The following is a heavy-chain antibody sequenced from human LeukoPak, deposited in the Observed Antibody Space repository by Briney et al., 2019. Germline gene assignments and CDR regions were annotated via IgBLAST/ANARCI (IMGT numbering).Heavy chain of an antibody. V-gene: IGHV4-59*01. CDR2: IYYSGST. Sequence: ASETLSLTCTVSGGSISSYYWSWIRQPPGKGLEWIGYIYYSGSTNYNPSLKSRVTISVDTSKNQFSLKLSSVTAADTAVYYCAREGSCSTTSCYKDYWGQGTLVTVSS. CDR3: AREGSCSTTSCYKDY. J-gene: IGHJ4*02. D-gene: IGHD2-2*02. CDR1: GGSISSYY.